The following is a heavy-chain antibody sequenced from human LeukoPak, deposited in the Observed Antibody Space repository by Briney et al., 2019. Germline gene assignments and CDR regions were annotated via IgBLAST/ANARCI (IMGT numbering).Heavy chain of an antibody. V-gene: IGHV4-34*01. Sequence: PSETLSLTCAVYGGSFSGYYGSWIRQPPGKGREWIGEINHSGSTNYNPSLKSRVTISGDTSKNQFSLKLSSVTAADTAVYYCARGHRDYDILTGYYYNYWGQGTLVTVSS. J-gene: IGHJ4*02. CDR2: INHSGST. D-gene: IGHD3-9*01. CDR1: GGSFSGYY. CDR3: ARGHRDYDILTGYYYNY.